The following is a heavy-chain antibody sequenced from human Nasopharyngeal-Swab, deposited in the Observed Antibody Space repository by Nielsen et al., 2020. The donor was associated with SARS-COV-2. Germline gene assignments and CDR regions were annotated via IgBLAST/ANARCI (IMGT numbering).Heavy chain of an antibody. Sequence: ASVKVSCKASGYTFSNNGINWVRQGPGQGLEWLGWISTDNGNRNYAQKVLGRVTMTTDTSTSTVYMELRSLRSDDTAVYYCARGGYRSGPAYFDFWGQGALVIVSS. CDR3: ARGGYRSGPAYFDF. D-gene: IGHD6-19*01. V-gene: IGHV1-18*01. CDR2: ISTDNGNR. J-gene: IGHJ4*02. CDR1: GYTFSNNG.